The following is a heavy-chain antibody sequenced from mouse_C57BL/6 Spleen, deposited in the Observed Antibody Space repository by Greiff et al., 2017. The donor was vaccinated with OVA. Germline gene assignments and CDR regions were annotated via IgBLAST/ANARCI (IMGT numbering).Heavy chain of an antibody. CDR1: GFTFSSYG. Sequence: EVQLMESGGDLVKPGGSLKLSCAASGFTFSSYGMSWVRQTPDKRLEWVATISSGGSYTYYPDSVKGRFTISRDNAKNTLYLQMSSLKSEDTAMYYCARALYYGSSLYYAMDYWGQGTSVTVSS. D-gene: IGHD1-1*01. J-gene: IGHJ4*01. CDR2: ISSGGSYT. CDR3: ARALYYGSSLYYAMDY. V-gene: IGHV5-6*01.